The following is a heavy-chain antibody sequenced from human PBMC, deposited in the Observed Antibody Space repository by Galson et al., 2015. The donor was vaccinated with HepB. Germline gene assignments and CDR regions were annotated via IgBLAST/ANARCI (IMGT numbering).Heavy chain of an antibody. CDR1: GFTFTNAW. V-gene: IGHV3-15*07. D-gene: IGHD6-19*01. CDR3: TFRSGWSFDY. J-gene: IGHJ4*02. CDR2: IKSKTDGGTT. Sequence: SLRLSCAASGFTFTNAWMNWVRQAPGKGLEWVGRIKSKTDGGTTDYAAPVKGRFTISRDDSKNMLYLQMNSLKSEDTAVYYCTFRSGWSFDYWGQKTLVTVSS.